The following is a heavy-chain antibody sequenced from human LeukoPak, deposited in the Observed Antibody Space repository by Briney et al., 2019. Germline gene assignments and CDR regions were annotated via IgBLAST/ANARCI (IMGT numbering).Heavy chain of an antibody. CDR3: AKMGVQPHTYYLDY. Sequence: PGGSLRLSCVASGFTFSCYGMHWVRQAPGKGLGWVAFIRYDGSNKYYADSVKGRFTISRDNSKNTLYLQMNSLRAEDTAVYYCAKMGVQPHTYYLDYWGQGALVTVSS. J-gene: IGHJ4*02. CDR2: IRYDGSNK. D-gene: IGHD1-14*01. V-gene: IGHV3-30*02. CDR1: GFTFSCYG.